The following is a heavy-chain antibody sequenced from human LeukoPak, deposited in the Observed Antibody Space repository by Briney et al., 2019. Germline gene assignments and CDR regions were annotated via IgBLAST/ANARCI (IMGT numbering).Heavy chain of an antibody. CDR2: IYYSGST. CDR3: AREGYYDSSGCYRMLFDY. Sequence: PSETLSLTCTVSGGSISSGDYYWSWIRQPPGKGLEWIGYIYYSGSTYYNPSLKSRVTISVDTSKNQFSLKLSSVTAADTAVYYCAREGYYDSSGCYRMLFDYWGQGTLVTVSS. J-gene: IGHJ4*02. D-gene: IGHD3-22*01. V-gene: IGHV4-30-4*01. CDR1: GGSISSGDYY.